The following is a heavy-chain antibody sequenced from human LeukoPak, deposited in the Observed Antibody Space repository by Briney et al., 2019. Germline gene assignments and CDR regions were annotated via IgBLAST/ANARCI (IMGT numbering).Heavy chain of an antibody. CDR1: GFTFSSYS. V-gene: IGHV3-21*01. Sequence: PGGSLRLSCAASGFTFSSYSMNWVRQAPGKGLEWVSSISRSSSYRYYADSVKGRFTISRDNAKNSLYLQMNSLRAEDTAVYYCARDYCSGVSCYYFDYWGQGTLVTVFS. CDR2: ISRSSSYR. J-gene: IGHJ4*02. CDR3: ARDYCSGVSCYYFDY. D-gene: IGHD2-15*01.